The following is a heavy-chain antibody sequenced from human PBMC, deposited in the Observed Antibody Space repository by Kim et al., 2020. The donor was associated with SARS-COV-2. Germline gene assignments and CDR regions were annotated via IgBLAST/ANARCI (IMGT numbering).Heavy chain of an antibody. CDR1: GFTFSSYG. CDR2: ISYDGSNK. J-gene: IGHJ4*02. CDR3: AVLGVVINPFDY. Sequence: GGSLRLSCAASGFTFSSYGMHWVRQAPGKGLEWVAVISYDGSNKYYADSVKGRFTISRDNSKNTLYLQMNSLRAEDTAVYYCAVLGVVINPFDYWGQGTLVTVSS. D-gene: IGHD3-3*01. V-gene: IGHV3-30*03.